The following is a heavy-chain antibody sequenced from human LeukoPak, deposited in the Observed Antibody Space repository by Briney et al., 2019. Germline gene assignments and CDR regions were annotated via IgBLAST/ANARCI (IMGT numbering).Heavy chain of an antibody. J-gene: IGHJ6*03. CDR1: GGTFTSYA. CDR2: SIPIFGTA. CDR3: ARGLLDSGYDDYYYMDV. D-gene: IGHD5-12*01. Sequence: GASVTVSCKASGGTFTSYAISWVRQAPGQGLEWMGGSIPIFGTANYAQKFQGRVTITADESTSTAYMELSSLRSEDTAVYYCARGLLDSGYDDYYYMDVWGKGTTVTVSS. V-gene: IGHV1-69*13.